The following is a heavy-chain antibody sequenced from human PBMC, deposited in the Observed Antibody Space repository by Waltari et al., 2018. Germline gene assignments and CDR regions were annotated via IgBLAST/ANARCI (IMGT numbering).Heavy chain of an antibody. D-gene: IGHD3-3*01. J-gene: IGHJ6*03. Sequence: EVQLVESGGGLVQPGGSLRLSCAASGFTFSSYAMHWVRQAPGKGLEYVSAISSNGGSTYYANSVKGRFTISRDNSKNTLYLQMGSLRAEDMAVYYCAREHYDFWRSFLGYYYMDVWGKGTTVTISS. V-gene: IGHV3-64*01. CDR2: ISSNGGST. CDR1: GFTFSSYA. CDR3: AREHYDFWRSFLGYYYMDV.